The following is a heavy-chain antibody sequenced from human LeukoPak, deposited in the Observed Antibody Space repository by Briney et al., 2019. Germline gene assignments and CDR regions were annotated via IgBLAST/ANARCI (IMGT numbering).Heavy chain of an antibody. CDR2: ISSSGSTI. J-gene: IGHJ4*02. CDR1: GFTFRSYG. CDR3: ARVDGSGGHRDSYFDY. D-gene: IGHD3-10*01. Sequence: GGSLRLSCAASGFTFRSYGMSWIRQAPGKGLEWVSYISSSGSTIYYADSVKGRFTISRDNAKNSLYLQMNSLRAEDTAVYYCARVDGSGGHRDSYFDYWGQGTLVTVSS. V-gene: IGHV3-48*04.